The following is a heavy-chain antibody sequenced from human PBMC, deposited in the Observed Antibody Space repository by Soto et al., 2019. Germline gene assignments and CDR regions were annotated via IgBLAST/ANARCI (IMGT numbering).Heavy chain of an antibody. D-gene: IGHD2-15*01. CDR2: IYYSGST. J-gene: IGHJ4*02. Sequence: QVQLQESGPGLVKPSETLSLTCTVSGGSISSYYWSWIRQPPGKGLEWIGYIYYSGSTNYNPSLKSRVTITVDTSKNQFSLKLSSVTAADTAVHYCARPQYQDCSGGSCGFDYWGQGTLVTVSS. CDR1: GGSISSYY. CDR3: ARPQYQDCSGGSCGFDY. V-gene: IGHV4-59*08.